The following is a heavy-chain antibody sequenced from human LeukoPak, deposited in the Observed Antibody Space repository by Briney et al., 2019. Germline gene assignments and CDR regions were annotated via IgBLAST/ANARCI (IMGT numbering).Heavy chain of an antibody. Sequence: ETLSLTCTVSGGSIRSSSYYWGWIRQPPGKGLEWVSSISGTGGSTDYADSVKGRFTISRDYSKNTLFLQMNSLIAEDTAVYYRAKGACYYGSGSYCFDHWGQGTLVTVST. V-gene: IGHV3-23*01. J-gene: IGHJ5*02. CDR2: ISGTGGST. CDR3: AKGACYYGSGSYCFDH. D-gene: IGHD3-10*01. CDR1: GGSIRSSSYY.